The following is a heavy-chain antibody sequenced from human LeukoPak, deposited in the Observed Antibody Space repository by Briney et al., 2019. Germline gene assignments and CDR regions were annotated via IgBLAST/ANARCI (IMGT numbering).Heavy chain of an antibody. V-gene: IGHV3-48*02. Sequence: SGGSLRLSCAASGFTVSSNYMTWVRQAPGRGLEWVSYISSGSGTMYYADSVKGRFTISRDNAKKSLYLQMNSLRDEDTAVYYCARAVLGYSWVYDYWGQGTLVTVSS. D-gene: IGHD5-18*01. CDR3: ARAVLGYSWVYDY. CDR2: ISSGSGTM. CDR1: GFTVSSNY. J-gene: IGHJ4*02.